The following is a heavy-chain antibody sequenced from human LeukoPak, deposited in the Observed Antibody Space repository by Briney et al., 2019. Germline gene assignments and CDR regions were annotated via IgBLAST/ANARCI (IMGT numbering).Heavy chain of an antibody. CDR1: GGSFSGYS. V-gene: IGHV4-30-2*01. CDR3: ARGATYYGSGNGIAAGAFDI. D-gene: IGHD3-10*01. J-gene: IGHJ3*02. Sequence: PSETLSLTCAVYGGSFSGYSWSWIRQPPGKGLEWIGHIFHSGSTYYNPSLKSRVTISVDRSKNQFSLKLTSVTAADTAVYYCARGATYYGSGNGIAAGAFDIWGQGTTVTVSS. CDR2: IFHSGST.